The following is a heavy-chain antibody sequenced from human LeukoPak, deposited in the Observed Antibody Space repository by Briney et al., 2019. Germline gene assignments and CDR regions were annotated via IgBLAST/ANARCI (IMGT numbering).Heavy chain of an antibody. CDR1: GFTFSSYE. Sequence: PGGSLRLSCAASGFTFSSYEMNWVRQAPGKGLEWISYISSSSSTIYYADSVKGRFTISRDNAKNSLYLQMNSLRSEDTAVYYCAGVPTVTDAFDIWGQGTMVTVSS. V-gene: IGHV3-48*03. D-gene: IGHD4-17*01. J-gene: IGHJ3*02. CDR3: AGVPTVTDAFDI. CDR2: ISSSSSTI.